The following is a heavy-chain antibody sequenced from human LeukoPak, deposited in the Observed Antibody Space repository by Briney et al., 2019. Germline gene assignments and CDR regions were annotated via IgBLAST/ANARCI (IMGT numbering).Heavy chain of an antibody. V-gene: IGHV1-18*01. Sequence: ASVKVSCKASGYTFTSYGISWVRQAPGQGLEWMGWISAYNGNTNYAQKLQGRVTMTTDTSTSTAYMELRSLRSDDTAVYYCAREVQVTIFGVVIYYDYYGMDVWGQGTTVTVSS. CDR1: GYTFTSYG. CDR3: AREVQVTIFGVVIYYDYYGMDV. J-gene: IGHJ6*02. CDR2: ISAYNGNT. D-gene: IGHD3-3*01.